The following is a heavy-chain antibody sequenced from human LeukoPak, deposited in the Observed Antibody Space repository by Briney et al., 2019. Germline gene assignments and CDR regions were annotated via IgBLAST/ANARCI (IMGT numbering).Heavy chain of an antibody. D-gene: IGHD3-22*01. CDR3: ASFPQNYDSSGETIDY. Sequence: KASETLSLTCTVSGYSISSGYYWSWIRQPPGKGLEWIGYIYYSGSTNYNPSLKSRVTISVDTSKNQFSLKLSSVTAADTAVYYCASFPQNYDSSGETIDYWGQGTLVTVSS. CDR1: GYSISSGYY. J-gene: IGHJ4*02. CDR2: IYYSGST. V-gene: IGHV4-38-2*02.